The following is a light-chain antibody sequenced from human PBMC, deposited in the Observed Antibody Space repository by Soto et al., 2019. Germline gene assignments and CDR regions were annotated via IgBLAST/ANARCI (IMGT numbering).Light chain of an antibody. CDR1: QSVSSSY. CDR3: QQYGSFPLT. Sequence: EIVLTQSPGTLSLSPGERATLSCRASQSVSSSYLAWYQQKPGQAPRLLIYGASSRATSIPDRFSGSGCGTDVTLTISRLEPEGFAVDYCQQYGSFPLTFGGGTKVEIK. J-gene: IGKJ4*01. CDR2: GAS. V-gene: IGKV3-20*01.